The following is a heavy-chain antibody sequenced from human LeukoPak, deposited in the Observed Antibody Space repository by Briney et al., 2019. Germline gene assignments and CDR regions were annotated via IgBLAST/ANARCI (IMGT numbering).Heavy chain of an antibody. CDR2: IWYDGRNK. Sequence: PGGPLRFSCAAPGFTFSSYGMHWVRQAPGKGLEGVAVIWYDGRNKYYAYSVKGRFTIPRDNSKNPLSLQMNSLRAEYTAVHYCARVAPGIWSAFDIWGEGTMVTVSS. J-gene: IGHJ3*02. V-gene: IGHV3-33*01. CDR1: GFTFSSYG. CDR3: ARVAPGIWSAFDI. D-gene: IGHD2-8*02.